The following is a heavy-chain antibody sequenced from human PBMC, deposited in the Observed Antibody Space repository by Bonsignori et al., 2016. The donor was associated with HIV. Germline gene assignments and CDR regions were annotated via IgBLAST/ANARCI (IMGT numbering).Heavy chain of an antibody. V-gene: IGHV4-38-2*02. CDR2: IYHSGST. J-gene: IGHJ4*02. CDR3: AREAKSNPYSSSWYPPFFDY. D-gene: IGHD6-13*01. Sequence: WIRQPPGKGLEWIGSIYHSGSTYYNPSLKSRVTISVDTSKNQFSLKLSSVTAADTAVYYCAREAKSNPYSSSWYPPFFDYWGQGTLVTVSS.